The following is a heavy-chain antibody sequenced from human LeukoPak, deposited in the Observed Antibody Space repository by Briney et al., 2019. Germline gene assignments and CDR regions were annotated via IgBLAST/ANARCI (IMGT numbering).Heavy chain of an antibody. J-gene: IGHJ4*02. CDR1: GGSISSGGYY. D-gene: IGHD4-17*01. CDR3: AMGATVTTPGLFDY. V-gene: IGHV4-31*03. CDR2: IYYSGST. Sequence: SQTLSLTCTVSGGSISSGGYYWSWIRQHPGKGREWIGYIYYSGSTYYNPSLKIRVTISVDTSKNQFSLKLSSVTAADTAVYYCAMGATVTTPGLFDYWGQGTLVTVSS.